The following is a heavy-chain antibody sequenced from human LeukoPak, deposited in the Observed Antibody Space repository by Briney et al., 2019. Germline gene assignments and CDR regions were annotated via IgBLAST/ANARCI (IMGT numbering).Heavy chain of an antibody. V-gene: IGHV3-53*01. CDR2: IHSGGTT. CDR3: ARDSDSGYGPFAS. D-gene: IGHD5-12*01. CDR1: GFTVSNNY. Sequence: GGSLRLSCAASGFTVSNNYMSWVRQAPGKGREWGSVIHSGGTTNYADSVQGRFTISRDNFKTTVYLHMNSLRAEDTAVYYCARDSDSGYGPFASWGQGTLVTVSS. J-gene: IGHJ4*02.